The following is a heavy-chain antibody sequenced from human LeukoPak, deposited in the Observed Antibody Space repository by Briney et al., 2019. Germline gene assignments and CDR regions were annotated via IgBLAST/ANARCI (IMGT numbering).Heavy chain of an antibody. J-gene: IGHJ6*03. CDR2: ITPIFGIP. CDR3: ARGDGVPGYYYYMDV. V-gene: IGHV1-69*13. D-gene: IGHD3-16*01. CDR1: GYTFTSYG. Sequence: SVKVSCKASGYTFTSYGINWVRQAPGQGLEWMGGITPIFGIPNYAQKFQGRVTITADESTSTAYMELSSLRSEDTAVYYCARGDGVPGYYYYMDVWGKGTTVTISS.